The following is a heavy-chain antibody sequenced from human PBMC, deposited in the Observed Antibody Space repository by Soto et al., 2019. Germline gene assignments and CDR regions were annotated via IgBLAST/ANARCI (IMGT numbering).Heavy chain of an antibody. CDR2: ISGSGGST. CDR1: GFTFSSYA. J-gene: IGHJ4*02. CDR3: AKDRPYCSGGGCYIFDY. D-gene: IGHD2-15*01. V-gene: IGHV3-23*01. Sequence: PGGSLRLSCAASGFTFSSYAMSWVRQAPGKGLEWVSAISGSGGSTYYADSVKGRFTISRDNSKNTLYLQMNSLRAEDTAVYYCAKDRPYCSGGGCYIFDYWGQGTLVTVSS.